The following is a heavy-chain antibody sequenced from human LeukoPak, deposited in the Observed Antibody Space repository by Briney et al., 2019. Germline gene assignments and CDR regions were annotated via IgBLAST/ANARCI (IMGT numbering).Heavy chain of an antibody. V-gene: IGHV4-59*01. CDR3: ARESLSTVTSQYFDY. Sequence: SETLSLTRTVSGGSISSYYWSWIRQPPGKGLEWIGYIYYSGSTNYNPSLKSRVTISVDTSKNQFSLKLSSVTAADTAVYYCARESLSTVTSQYFDYWGQGTLVTVSS. D-gene: IGHD4-17*01. J-gene: IGHJ4*02. CDR2: IYYSGST. CDR1: GGSISSYY.